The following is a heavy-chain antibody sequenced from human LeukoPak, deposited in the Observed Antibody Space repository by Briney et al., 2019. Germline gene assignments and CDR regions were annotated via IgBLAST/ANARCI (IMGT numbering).Heavy chain of an antibody. CDR1: GGSISSYY. CDR3: ARALGYNWNPPGWFDP. J-gene: IGHJ5*02. V-gene: IGHV4-59*01. Sequence: SETLSLTCTVSGGSISSYYWSWIRQPPGKGLEWIGYIYYSGSTNYNPSLKSRVTISVDTSKNQFSLKLSSVTAADTAVYYCARALGYNWNPPGWFDPWGQGTLVTVSS. D-gene: IGHD1-20*01. CDR2: IYYSGST.